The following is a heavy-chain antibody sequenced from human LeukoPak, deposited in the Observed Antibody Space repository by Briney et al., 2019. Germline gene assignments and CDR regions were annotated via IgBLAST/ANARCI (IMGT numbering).Heavy chain of an antibody. CDR2: IYYSGST. CDR3: ARPTGATGVDY. Sequence: SETLSLTCTVSGGSISSSSYYWGWIRQPPGKGLEWIGSIYYSGSTYYNPSLKSRVTISVDTSKNQFSLKLSSVTAADTAVYYCARPTGATGVDYWGQGTLVTVSS. CDR1: GGSISSSSYY. D-gene: IGHD1-26*01. J-gene: IGHJ4*02. V-gene: IGHV4-39*01.